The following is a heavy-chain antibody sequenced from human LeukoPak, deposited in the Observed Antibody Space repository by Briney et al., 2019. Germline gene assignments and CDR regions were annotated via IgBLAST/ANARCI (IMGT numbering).Heavy chain of an antibody. CDR2: INHSGST. J-gene: IGHJ5*02. D-gene: IGHD2-2*02. V-gene: IGHV4-34*01. CDR3: ARGLRPGYCSSTSCHTNWFDP. Sequence: SETLSLTCAVYGGSLSGYYWSWIRQPPGKGLEWIGEINHSGSTNYNPSLKSRVTISVDTSKNQFSLKLSSVTAADTAVYYCARGLRPGYCSSTSCHTNWFDPWGQGTLVTVSS. CDR1: GGSLSGYY.